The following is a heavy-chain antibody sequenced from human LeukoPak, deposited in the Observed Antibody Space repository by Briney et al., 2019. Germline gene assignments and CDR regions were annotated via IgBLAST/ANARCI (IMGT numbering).Heavy chain of an antibody. CDR3: ARDRSSSGWLYFDY. CDR1: GYTFTNYY. J-gene: IGHJ4*02. CDR2: IDPSDGRT. D-gene: IGHD6-19*01. Sequence: ASVKVSCKASGYTFTNYYIHWVRQAPGQGLERMGMIDPSDGRTTYGQNFQGSVTMTKDTSTSTVYMELSSLRSEDTAVYYCARDRSSSGWLYFDYWGQGTLVTVSS. V-gene: IGHV1-46*01.